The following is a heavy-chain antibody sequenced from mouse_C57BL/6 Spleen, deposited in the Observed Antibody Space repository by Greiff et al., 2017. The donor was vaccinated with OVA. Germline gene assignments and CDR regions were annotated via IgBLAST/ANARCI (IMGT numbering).Heavy chain of an antibody. CDR1: GYTFTDYN. V-gene: IGHV1-18*01. CDR2: INPNNGGT. D-gene: IGHD2-1*01. CDR3: AREGNSYWYFDV. Sequence: EVQLQESGPELVKPGASVKIPCKASGYTFTDYNMDWVKQSHGKSLEWIGDINPNNGGTIYNQKFKGKTTLTVDKSSRTAYMELRSLTSEDTAVXYCAREGNSYWYFDVWGTGTTVTVSS. J-gene: IGHJ1*03.